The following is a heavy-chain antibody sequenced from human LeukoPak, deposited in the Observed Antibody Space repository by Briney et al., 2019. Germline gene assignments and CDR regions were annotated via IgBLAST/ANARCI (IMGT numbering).Heavy chain of an antibody. CDR2: INPNSGVT. CDR1: GYTFTSYY. CDR3: ARDNSSPLFDY. V-gene: IGHV1-2*02. J-gene: IGHJ4*02. D-gene: IGHD6-6*01. Sequence: ASVKVSCKASGYTFTSYYMHWVRQAPGQGLEWMGWINPNSGVTNHAQKFQGRVTMTRDTSISTAYMELSRLRSDDTAVYYCARDNSSPLFDYWGQGTLVTVSS.